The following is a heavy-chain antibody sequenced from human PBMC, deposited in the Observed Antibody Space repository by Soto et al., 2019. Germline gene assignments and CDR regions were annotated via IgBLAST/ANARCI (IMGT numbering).Heavy chain of an antibody. V-gene: IGHV1-69*12. J-gene: IGHJ6*02. CDR3: ARSITGTVSYYYGMDV. D-gene: IGHD1-20*01. CDR2: IIPIFGTA. CDR1: GGTFSSYA. Sequence: QVQLVQSGAEVKKPGSSVKVSCKASGGTFSSYAISWVRQAPGQGLEWMGGIIPIFGTANYAQKFQGRVTITADESTSTAYMELSSLRSEDTSVYYCARSITGTVSYYYGMDVWGQGNTVTVSS.